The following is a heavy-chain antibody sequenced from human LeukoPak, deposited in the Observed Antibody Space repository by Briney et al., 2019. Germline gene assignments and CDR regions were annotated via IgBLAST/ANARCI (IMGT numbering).Heavy chain of an antibody. CDR1: GVTFSNYS. Sequence: GGSLRLSCAASGVTFSNYSMNWVRQAPGKGLEWVSYISSTSTRYYADSVKGRFTISRDTAKNSLYLQMNSLRAEDTAVYYCARAGSHRNSGYDYWGQGPLVTVSS. CDR2: ISSTSTR. D-gene: IGHD5-12*01. J-gene: IGHJ4*02. CDR3: ARAGSHRNSGYDY. V-gene: IGHV3-48*04.